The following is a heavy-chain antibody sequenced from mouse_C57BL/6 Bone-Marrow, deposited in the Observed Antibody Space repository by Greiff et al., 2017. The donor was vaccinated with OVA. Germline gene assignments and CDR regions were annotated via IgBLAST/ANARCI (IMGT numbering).Heavy chain of an antibody. CDR2: ILPGSGST. D-gene: IGHD2-5*01. V-gene: IGHV1-9*01. CDR1: GYTFTGYW. CDR3: ARGTYYSNYDWYFDV. Sequence: QVQLQQSGAELMKPGASVKLSCKATGYTFTGYWIEWVKQRPGHGLEWIGEILPGSGSTNYTEKFKGKATFTADTSSNTAYMQLSSLTTEDSAIYYCARGTYYSNYDWYFDVWGTGTTVTVSS. J-gene: IGHJ1*03.